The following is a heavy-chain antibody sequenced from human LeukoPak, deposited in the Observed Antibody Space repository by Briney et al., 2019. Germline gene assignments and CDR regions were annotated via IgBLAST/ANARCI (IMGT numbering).Heavy chain of an antibody. CDR1: GGSISNYY. D-gene: IGHD6-13*01. J-gene: IGHJ4*02. CDR2: IYYSGRT. V-gene: IGHV4-59*01. CDR3: ARVRQLAFDY. Sequence: SETLSLTCTVSGGSISNYYWSWIRQPPGKGLEWVGYIYYSGRTNYNRSLKSQVTISVDTSKNQFSLKLSSVTTADTAVYYCARVRQLAFDYWGQGTLVTVSS.